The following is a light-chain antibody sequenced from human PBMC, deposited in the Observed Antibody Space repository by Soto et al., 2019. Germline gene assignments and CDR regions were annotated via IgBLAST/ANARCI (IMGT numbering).Light chain of an antibody. CDR2: DND. J-gene: IGLJ3*02. V-gene: IGLV1-51*01. Sequence: QSVLTQPPSVSAAPGQKVTISCSGSSSNIGDNHVSWYQQFPGTAPKLLIYDNDNQPSGIPDRVSASKSGTSASLAITGLQPGDEADYYCGAWDSSLSAWLFGGGTKLTVL. CDR1: SSNIGDNH. CDR3: GAWDSSLSAWL.